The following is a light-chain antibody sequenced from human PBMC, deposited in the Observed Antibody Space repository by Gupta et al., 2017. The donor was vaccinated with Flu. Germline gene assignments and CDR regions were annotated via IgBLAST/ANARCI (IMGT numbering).Light chain of an antibody. CDR2: NNN. J-gene: IGLJ2*01. Sequence: QSVLTQPPSASGTPGQRVTISCSGSSSNIGSNTVNWYQQFPGTAPKLLMYNNNQRPSGVPDRFSGSKSGTSASLAISGLQSEDEADYHCAAWDDSLNGVVFGGGTKLTVL. CDR1: SSNIGSNT. CDR3: AAWDDSLNGVV. V-gene: IGLV1-44*01.